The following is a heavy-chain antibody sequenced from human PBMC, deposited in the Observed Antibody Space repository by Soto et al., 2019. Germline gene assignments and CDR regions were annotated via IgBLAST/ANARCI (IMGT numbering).Heavy chain of an antibody. V-gene: IGHV3-7*05. CDR1: GFIFSNYW. CDR3: VRHMYYYESTGYRWFDP. CDR2: IQEDGSNK. J-gene: IGHJ5*02. Sequence: EVQLVESGGGLVQPGGSQRLSCAASGFIFSNYWMSWVRQAPGKGLEWVASIQEDGSNKYYVDSVKGRLTISRDNAQNSVYLQMNSLRAEDTAVYYGVRHMYYYESTGYRWFDPWGQGTLVTVSS. D-gene: IGHD3-22*01.